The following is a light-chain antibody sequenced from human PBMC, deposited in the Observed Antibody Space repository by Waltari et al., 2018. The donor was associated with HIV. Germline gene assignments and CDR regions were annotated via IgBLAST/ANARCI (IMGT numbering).Light chain of an antibody. J-gene: IGKJ2*02. CDR3: MQALQSPRT. CDR2: LGS. CDR1: QSLLNSNGYNF. Sequence: DIVMTQSPLSLPVTPGEPASISCRSSQSLLNSNGYNFLDWYLQKPGQSPQLLIYLGSIWASGVPDRFSGRESGTDFTLKISRVEAEDVGVYYCMQALQSPRTFGQGTKLEIK. V-gene: IGKV2-28*01.